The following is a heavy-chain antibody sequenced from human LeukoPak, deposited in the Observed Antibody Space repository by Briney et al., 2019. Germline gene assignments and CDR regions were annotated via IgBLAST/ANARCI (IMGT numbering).Heavy chain of an antibody. V-gene: IGHV1-69*13. CDR3: ASPDYGGNSGGNWFDP. CDR2: IIPIFGTA. Sequence: ASVKVSCKASGGTFSSYAISWVRQAPGQGLEWMGGIIPIFGTANYAQKFQGRVTITADESTSTAYMELSSLRSEDTAVYYCASPDYGGNSGGNWFDPWGQGTLVTVSS. D-gene: IGHD4-23*01. J-gene: IGHJ5*02. CDR1: GGTFSSYA.